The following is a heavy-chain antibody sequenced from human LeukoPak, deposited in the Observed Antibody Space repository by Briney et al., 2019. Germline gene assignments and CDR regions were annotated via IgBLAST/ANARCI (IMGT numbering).Heavy chain of an antibody. V-gene: IGHV3-23*01. CDR2: ISGSGGST. Sequence: GGSLRLSCAASGFTFSSYAMSWVRQAPGKGLEWVSAISGSGGSTYYADSVKGRFTISRDNSKNTLYLQMNSLRAEDTAVYYCAKDGSGIVGATNWFDPWGQGTLVTVSP. D-gene: IGHD1-26*01. CDR1: GFTFSSYA. J-gene: IGHJ5*02. CDR3: AKDGSGIVGATNWFDP.